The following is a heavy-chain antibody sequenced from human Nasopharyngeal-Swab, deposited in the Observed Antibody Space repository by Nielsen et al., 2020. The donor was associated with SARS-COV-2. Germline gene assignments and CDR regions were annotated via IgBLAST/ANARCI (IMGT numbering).Heavy chain of an antibody. CDR1: GFTFSSYS. CDR2: ISSSSSYI. Sequence: GESLKISCAASGFTFSSYSMNWVRQAPGKGLEWVSSISSSSSYIYYVDSVKGRFTISRDNAKNSLYLQMNSLRAEDTAVYYCARDREFGELWGYWGQGTLVTVSS. D-gene: IGHD3-10*01. CDR3: ARDREFGELWGY. J-gene: IGHJ4*02. V-gene: IGHV3-21*01.